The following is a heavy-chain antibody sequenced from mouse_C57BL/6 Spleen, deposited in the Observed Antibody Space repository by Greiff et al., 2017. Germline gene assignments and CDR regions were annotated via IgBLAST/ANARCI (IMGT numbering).Heavy chain of an antibody. J-gene: IGHJ4*01. Sequence: QVQLQQSGPGLVQPSQCLSITCTVSGFSLTSYGVHWVRQSPGKGLEWLGVIWSGGSTDYNAAFISRLSISKDNSESQVFIKMNSLQADDTAVYYCARKNWSYAMDYWGQGTSVTVSS. CDR2: IWSGGST. D-gene: IGHD4-1*01. CDR1: GFSLTSYG. V-gene: IGHV2-2*01. CDR3: ARKNWSYAMDY.